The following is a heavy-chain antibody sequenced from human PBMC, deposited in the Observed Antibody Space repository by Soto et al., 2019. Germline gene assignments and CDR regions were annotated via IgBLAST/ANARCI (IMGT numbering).Heavy chain of an antibody. V-gene: IGHV3-64D*06. CDR3: VKGRCMTTTCYTVFLDV. Sequence: PGGSLRLSCAASGFTFSNFVMSWVRQVPGKGLEYLSGISSNGVTTYYADSVKDRITISRDNSNNAVYLQLSSLTTADTAVYHCVKGRCMTTTCYTVFLDVWGRGTLVTVSS. CDR2: ISSNGVTT. J-gene: IGHJ4*01. CDR1: GFTFSNFV. D-gene: IGHD4-17*01.